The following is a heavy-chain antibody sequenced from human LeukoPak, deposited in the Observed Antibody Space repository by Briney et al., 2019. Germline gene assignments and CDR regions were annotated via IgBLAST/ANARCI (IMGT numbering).Heavy chain of an antibody. CDR1: GFTFSSYA. J-gene: IGHJ4*02. CDR2: ISYDGSNK. V-gene: IGHV3-30-3*01. D-gene: IGHD3-22*01. Sequence: GGSLRLSCAAAGFTFSSYAMHWVRQAPGKGLEWVAVISYDGSNKYYADSVKGRFTISRDNSKNTLYLQMNSLRAEDTSVYYCARSYYDSSGYYPGLDYWGQGTLVTVSS. CDR3: ARSYYDSSGYYPGLDY.